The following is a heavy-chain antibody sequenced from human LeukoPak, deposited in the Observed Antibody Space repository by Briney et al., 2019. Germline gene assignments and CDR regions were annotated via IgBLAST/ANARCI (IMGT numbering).Heavy chain of an antibody. V-gene: IGHV1-8*01. J-gene: IGHJ4*02. CDR1: GYTFTSYD. CDR3: AREGMVRGVIQYFDY. D-gene: IGHD3-10*01. CDR2: MNPNSGNT. Sequence: ASVKVSCKASGYTFTSYDINWVRQATGQGLEWMGWMNPNSGNTGYAQKFQGRVTMTRDMSTSTVYMELSSLRSEDTAVYYCAREGMVRGVIQYFDYWGQGTLVTVSS.